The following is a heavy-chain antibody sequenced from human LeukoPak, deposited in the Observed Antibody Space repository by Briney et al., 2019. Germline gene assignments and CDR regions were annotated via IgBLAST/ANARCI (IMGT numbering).Heavy chain of an antibody. D-gene: IGHD5-18*01. J-gene: IGHJ4*02. CDR1: GGTLSSYA. Sequence: SVKVSCKASGGTLSSYAISWVRQAPGQGLEWMGGIIPIFGTANYAQKFQGRVTITTDESTSTAYMELSSLRSEDTAVYYCASGEGYLDTAMGTSFDYWGQGTLVTVSS. CDR2: IIPIFGTA. V-gene: IGHV1-69*05. CDR3: ASGEGYLDTAMGTSFDY.